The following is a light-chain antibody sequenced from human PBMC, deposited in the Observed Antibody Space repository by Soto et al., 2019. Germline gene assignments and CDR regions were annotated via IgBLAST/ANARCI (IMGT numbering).Light chain of an antibody. V-gene: IGKV1-12*01. CDR1: QGISRW. CDR2: AAS. CDR3: QQANSFPPT. J-gene: IGKJ2*01. Sequence: DIQMTQSPSSVSASVGDRVTITCRASQGISRWLAWYQQKPGKAPKLLIYAASSLQSGVPSRFSGSGSGTDFTLTISSLQTEDFATYYCQQANSFPPTFGQGTKLEIK.